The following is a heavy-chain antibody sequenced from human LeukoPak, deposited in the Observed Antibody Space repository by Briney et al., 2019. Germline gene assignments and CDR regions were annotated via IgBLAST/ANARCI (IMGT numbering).Heavy chain of an antibody. V-gene: IGHV1-18*01. Sequence: GASVKVSCKASGYTFISYGISWVRQAPGQGLEWMGWISAYNGDTYYAQNFQGRVTMTTDTSTSTAYMELRSLRSDDTAVYYCARDLRPPGLAGMKGYWGQGTLVTVSS. CDR1: GYTFISYG. J-gene: IGHJ4*02. D-gene: IGHD6-13*01. CDR2: ISAYNGDT. CDR3: ARDLRPPGLAGMKGY.